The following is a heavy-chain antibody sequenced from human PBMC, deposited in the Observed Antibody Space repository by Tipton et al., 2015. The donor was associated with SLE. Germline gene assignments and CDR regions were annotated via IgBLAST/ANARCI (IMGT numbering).Heavy chain of an antibody. Sequence: QSGAEVKKPGSSVKVSCKASGGTFSRFAISWVRQAPGQGLEWMGGIIPLFGTTNYAQRFKGRVAINADKSTSTAYMELSSLRSEDTAVYYCTKGLRSCSGVSCSSGYYNAMDVWGKGPTVTVSS. CDR1: GGTFSRFA. CDR3: TKGLRSCSGVSCSSGYYNAMDV. J-gene: IGHJ6*04. CDR2: IIPLFGTT. V-gene: IGHV1-69*06. D-gene: IGHD2-15*01.